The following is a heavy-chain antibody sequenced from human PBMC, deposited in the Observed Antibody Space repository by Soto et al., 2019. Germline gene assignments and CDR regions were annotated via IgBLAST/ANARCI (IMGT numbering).Heavy chain of an antibody. V-gene: IGHV3-11*06. CDR3: AREARASPEY. Sequence: GSLRLSCAASGFTFSDFYMSWIRQAPGKGLEWVSYITGTGSYTNYADSVKGRFTISRDNAKNSLYLEMNSLRDEDTAVYYCAREARASPEYWGQGTLVTVSS. CDR1: GFTFSDFY. CDR2: ITGTGSYT. J-gene: IGHJ4*02.